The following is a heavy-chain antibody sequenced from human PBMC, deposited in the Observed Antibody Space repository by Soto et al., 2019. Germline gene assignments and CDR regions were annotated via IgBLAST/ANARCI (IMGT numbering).Heavy chain of an antibody. V-gene: IGHV3-23*01. CDR1: GLTFGSRA. J-gene: IGHJ4*02. Sequence: EVQLLESGGDLIQPGGSLRLSCVASGLTFGSRAMSWVRQSPGEGLAWVSTITDTGGDAQYADSVRCRFAISRDNSKNTLYLQMSALRDEESAIYFRVRGSKDSFPWSRMFDFWGRGPLLTVS. CDR2: ITDTGGDA. CDR3: VRGSKDSFPWSRMFDF. D-gene: IGHD3-3*01.